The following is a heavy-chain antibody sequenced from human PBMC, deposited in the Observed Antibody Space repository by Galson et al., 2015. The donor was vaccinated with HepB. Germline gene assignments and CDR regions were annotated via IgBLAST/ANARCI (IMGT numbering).Heavy chain of an antibody. CDR1: GFSLSTSGVG. CDR3: AQSSVDTTMAHSFDH. J-gene: IGHJ4*02. V-gene: IGHV2-5*01. D-gene: IGHD5-18*01. Sequence: PALVKPTQTLTLTCTFSGFSLSTSGVGVGWIRQPPGKALEWLALIYWNDDKRYSPSLKSRLTITKDTSKNQVVLTLTNMDPVDTATYYCAQSSVDTTMAHSFDHWGQGTLVTVSS. CDR2: IYWNDDK.